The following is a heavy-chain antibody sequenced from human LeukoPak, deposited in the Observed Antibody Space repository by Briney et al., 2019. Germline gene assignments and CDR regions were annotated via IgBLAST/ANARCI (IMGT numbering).Heavy chain of an antibody. J-gene: IGHJ4*02. CDR1: GISFSSCA. V-gene: IGHV3-23*01. CDR2: ISGSGDST. Sequence: GGSLRLSCAASGISFSSCAMSWVRQAPGKGLEWVSAISGSGDSTYYVNSVKGRFTISRDNSKNTLYLQMNSLRAEDTAVYYCAKWGADIVVVPAALTPLSYYFDYWGQGTLVTVSS. CDR3: AKWGADIVVVPAALTPLSYYFDY. D-gene: IGHD2-2*01.